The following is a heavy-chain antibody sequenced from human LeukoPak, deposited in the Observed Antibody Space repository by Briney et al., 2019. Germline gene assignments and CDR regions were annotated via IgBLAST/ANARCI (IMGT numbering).Heavy chain of an antibody. V-gene: IGHV4-39*07. CDR3: ARDWNSSGWVSFDY. Sequence: SETLSLTCTVSGGSISSSSYYWGWIRQPPGKGLEWIGSIYYTGSTYYNPSLKSRVTISVDTSKNQFSLKLSSVTAADTAVYYCARDWNSSGWVSFDYWGQGTLVTVSS. CDR2: IYYTGST. J-gene: IGHJ4*02. D-gene: IGHD6-19*01. CDR1: GGSISSSSYY.